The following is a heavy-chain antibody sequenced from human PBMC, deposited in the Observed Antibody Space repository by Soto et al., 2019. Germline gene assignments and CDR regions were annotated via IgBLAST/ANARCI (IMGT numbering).Heavy chain of an antibody. V-gene: IGHV4-31*03. CDR2: IYSSGTT. CDR1: GDFISSGGYY. Sequence: QVQLQESGPGLVKPSQTLSLTCTVSGDFISSGGYYWSLIRQLPGKGLEWIGYIYSSGTTYYNPSLKSRITISVDTSKNQSSLNLSSVTAADTAVYYCARTDSSGYYLVYWGQGTLVTV. J-gene: IGHJ4*02. D-gene: IGHD3-22*01. CDR3: ARTDSSGYYLVY.